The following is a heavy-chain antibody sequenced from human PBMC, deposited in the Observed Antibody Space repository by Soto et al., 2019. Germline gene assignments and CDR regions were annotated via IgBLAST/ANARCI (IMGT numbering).Heavy chain of an antibody. CDR1: GYSFTSYW. D-gene: IGHD6-19*01. CDR2: IYPGDSDT. CDR3: ARSRRGAYSSGWYSPSGYYNYGIDA. V-gene: IGHV5-51*01. J-gene: IGHJ6*02. Sequence: GESLKISCKGSGYSFTSYWIGWARQMPGKGLEWMGIIYPGDSDTRYSPSFQGQVTISADTSITTAYLQWTSLKASDTAMYYCARSRRGAYSSGWYSPSGYYNYGIDAWGQGTKVTVSS.